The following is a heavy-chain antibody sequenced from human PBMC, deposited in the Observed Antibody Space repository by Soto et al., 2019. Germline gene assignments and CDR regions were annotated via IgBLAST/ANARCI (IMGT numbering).Heavy chain of an antibody. CDR3: ARGKKGQLVRIPNWFDP. J-gene: IGHJ5*02. V-gene: IGHV4-34*01. CDR1: GGSFSGYY. CDR2: INHSGST. Sequence: PSETLSLTCAVYGGSFSGYYWSWIRQPPGKGLEWIGEINHSGSTNYNPSLKSRVTISVDTSKNQFSLKLSSVTAADTAVYYCARGKKGQLVRIPNWFDPWGQGTLVTVSS. D-gene: IGHD6-6*01.